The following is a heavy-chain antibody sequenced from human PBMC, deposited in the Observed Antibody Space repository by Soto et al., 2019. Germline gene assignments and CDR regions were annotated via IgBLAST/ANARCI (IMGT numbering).Heavy chain of an antibody. D-gene: IGHD2-15*01. CDR1: GGSISSGGYY. V-gene: IGHV4-31*03. J-gene: IGHJ3*02. CDR2: IYYSGST. CDR3: ARRGCSGGSCRKGAFDI. Sequence: QVQLQESGPGLVKPSQTLSLTCTVSGGSISSGGYYWSWIRQHPGKGLEWIGYIYYSGSTYYNPSLKSRVTISVDTSKNQFSLKLSSVTAADTAVYYCARRGCSGGSCRKGAFDIWGKGTMVTVSS.